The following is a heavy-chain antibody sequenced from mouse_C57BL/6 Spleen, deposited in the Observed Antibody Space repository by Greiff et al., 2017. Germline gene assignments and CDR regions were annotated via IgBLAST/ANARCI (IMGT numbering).Heavy chain of an antibody. CDR1: GYTFTDHT. Sequence: VQLQQSDAELVKPGASVKISCKVSGYTFTDHTIHWMKQRPGQGLEWIGYIYPRDGSTRYNEKFKGKATLTADKSSSTAYMQLNSLTSEDSAVYFCEIATEVPPCGAMDYWGQGTSVTVSS. J-gene: IGHJ4*01. CDR2: IYPRDGST. D-gene: IGHD1-1*01. V-gene: IGHV1-78*01. CDR3: EIATEVPPCGAMDY.